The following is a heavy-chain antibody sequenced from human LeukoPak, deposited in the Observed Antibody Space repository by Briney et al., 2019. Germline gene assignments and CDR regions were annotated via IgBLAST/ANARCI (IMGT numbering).Heavy chain of an antibody. CDR1: GLTFSTSG. CDR3: ATETNGRHYDY. V-gene: IGHV3-21*06. Sequence: GGSLRLSCTASGLTFSTSGFNWVRQAPGKGLEWVASIGPTGSDRYHADSIKGRFTISRDNANNFLYLQMNSLRAEDTAVYYCATETNGRHYDYWGQGTLLTASS. J-gene: IGHJ4*02. CDR2: IGPTGSDR. D-gene: IGHD1-14*01.